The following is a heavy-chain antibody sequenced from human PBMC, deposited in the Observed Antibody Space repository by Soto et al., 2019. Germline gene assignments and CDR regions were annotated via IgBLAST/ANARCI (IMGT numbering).Heavy chain of an antibody. CDR3: ARDFRPYNWFDP. V-gene: IGHV1-69*13. Sequence: ASVKVSCKASGGTFSSYAISWVRRAPGQGLEWMGGIIPIFGTANYAQKFQGRVTITADESTSTAYMELSSLRSEDTAVYYCARDFRPYNWFDPWGQGTLVTVSS. CDR1: GGTFSSYA. CDR2: IIPIFGTA. J-gene: IGHJ5*02.